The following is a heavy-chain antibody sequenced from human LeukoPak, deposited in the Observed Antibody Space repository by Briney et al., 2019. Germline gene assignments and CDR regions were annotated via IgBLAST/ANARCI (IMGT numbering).Heavy chain of an antibody. V-gene: IGHV6-1*01. D-gene: IGHD6-19*01. CDR1: VDSVSSNSAA. Sequence: SQTLSLTCAISVDSVSSNSAAWNWIRQSPSRGLEWLGGTYYRSKWYNDYAVSVKSRITIDPDTSKNQFSLQLNSVTPEDTAVYYCARAAVAGTYYFDYWGQGTLVTVSS. J-gene: IGHJ4*02. CDR3: ARAAVAGTYYFDY. CDR2: TYYRSKWYN.